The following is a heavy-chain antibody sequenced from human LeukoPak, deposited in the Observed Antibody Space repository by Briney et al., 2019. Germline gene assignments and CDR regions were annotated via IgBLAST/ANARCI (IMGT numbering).Heavy chain of an antibody. CDR3: ARSPSATFGGVIVMDDYYYYMDV. J-gene: IGHJ6*03. Sequence: GGSLRLSCAASGFTFSSYAMNWVRQAPGKGLEWVSSISSSSSYIYYADSVKGRFTISRDNAKNSLYLQMNSLRAEDTAVYYCARSPSATFGGVIVMDDYYYYMDVWGKGTTVTVSS. CDR2: ISSSSSYI. V-gene: IGHV3-21*01. CDR1: GFTFSSYA. D-gene: IGHD3-16*02.